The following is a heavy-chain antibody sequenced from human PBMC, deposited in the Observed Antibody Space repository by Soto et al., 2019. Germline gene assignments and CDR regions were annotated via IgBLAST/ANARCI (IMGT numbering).Heavy chain of an antibody. CDR3: ARLAYSHYST. Sequence: SETLSLTCTVSGGSIKVGGYYWGWIRQPPGKGLEWVATIYYSGTTYYNPSLKSRLTISLDTSRNQFSLDLTSVTAADTAVYYCARLAYSHYSTWGQGTLVTVSS. V-gene: IGHV4-39*01. CDR2: IYYSGTT. CDR1: GGSIKVGGYY. D-gene: IGHD5-12*01. J-gene: IGHJ4*02.